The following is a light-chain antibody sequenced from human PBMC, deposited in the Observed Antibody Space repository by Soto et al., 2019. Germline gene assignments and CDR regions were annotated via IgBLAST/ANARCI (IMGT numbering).Light chain of an antibody. CDR3: CSYAGSSTYV. V-gene: IGLV2-23*02. Sequence: QSALTQPASVSGSPGQSITISCTGTSSDVGSYNLVSWYQQHPGKAPKLMIYEVSKRPSGVSNRFSGSKSGNTASLTISGLQAEDEADYYCCSYAGSSTYVFRTGNRSPS. J-gene: IGLJ1*01. CDR2: EVS. CDR1: SSDVGSYNL.